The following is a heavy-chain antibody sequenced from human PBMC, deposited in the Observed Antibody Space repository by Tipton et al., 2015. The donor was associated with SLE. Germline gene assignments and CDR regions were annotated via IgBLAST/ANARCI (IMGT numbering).Heavy chain of an antibody. D-gene: IGHD5-24*01. CDR1: GFTFSNYA. CDR2: ISYDGSDK. Sequence: AVSGFTFSNYAMHWVRQAPGKGLEWVTIISYDGSDKYYTDSLKGRFTISRDNSKNTLYLQMNSLRAEDTAVYYCATRDGGFWGQGTLVTVSS. V-gene: IGHV3-30*03. J-gene: IGHJ4*02. CDR3: ATRDGGF.